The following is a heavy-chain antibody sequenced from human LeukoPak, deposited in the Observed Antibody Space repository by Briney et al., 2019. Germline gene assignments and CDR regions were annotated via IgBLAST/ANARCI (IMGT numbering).Heavy chain of an antibody. J-gene: IGHJ6*03. CDR1: GGSISSYY. CDR2: IYYSGST. V-gene: IGHV4-59*01. CDR3: ASYRWYYYMDV. D-gene: IGHD2-8*02. Sequence: SETLSPTCTVSGGSISSYYWSWIRQPPGKGLEWIGYIYYSGSTNYNPSLKSRVTISVDTSKNQFSLKLSSVTAADTAVYYCASYRWYYYMDVWGKGTTVTVSS.